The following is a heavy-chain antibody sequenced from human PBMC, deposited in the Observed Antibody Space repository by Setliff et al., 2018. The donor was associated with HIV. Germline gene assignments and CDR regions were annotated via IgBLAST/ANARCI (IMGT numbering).Heavy chain of an antibody. J-gene: IGHJ4*02. D-gene: IGHD2-15*01. Sequence: SETLSLTCTVSGGSASNSRYYWAWIRQPPGKGLEYIGSIYYNEKTYYSPSLKGRVTISVDTSKNQFSLNLTSVTAADTAVYYCARPTDCSGGSCYSAFQFNYWGQGTLVTVSS. CDR1: GGSASNSRYY. CDR2: IYYNEKT. CDR3: ARPTDCSGGSCYSAFQFNY. V-gene: IGHV4-39*01.